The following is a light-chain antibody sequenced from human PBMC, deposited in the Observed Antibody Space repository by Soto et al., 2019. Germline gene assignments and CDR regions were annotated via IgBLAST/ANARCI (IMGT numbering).Light chain of an antibody. J-gene: IGLJ1*01. V-gene: IGLV2-11*01. CDR1: SSDIDGYDY. CDR3: CSYAGNYYV. Sequence: QSDLTQPRSVSGSPGQSVTISCTGTSSDIDGYDYVSWYQQHPDKAPKLLISDVSKRPSGVPDRFSGSKSGNTASLTISGLQAEDEADYYCCSYAGNYYVFGTGTKLTVL. CDR2: DVS.